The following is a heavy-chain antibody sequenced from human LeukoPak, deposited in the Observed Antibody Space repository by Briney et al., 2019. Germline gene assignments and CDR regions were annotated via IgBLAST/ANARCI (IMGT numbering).Heavy chain of an antibody. Sequence: PGGSLRLSCAASGFTFSNSAMHWVRQAPGKGLEWVAVVSFDGGNKYYADSVKGRFTISRDNAKNSLYLQMNSLRAEDTAVYYCARDISPRGIWGQGTMVTVSS. CDR2: VSFDGGNK. J-gene: IGHJ3*02. CDR1: GFTFSNSA. CDR3: ARDISPRGI. V-gene: IGHV3-30-3*01.